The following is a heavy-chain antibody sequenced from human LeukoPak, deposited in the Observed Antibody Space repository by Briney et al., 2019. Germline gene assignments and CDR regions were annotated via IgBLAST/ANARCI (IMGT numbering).Heavy chain of an antibody. J-gene: IGHJ6*04. V-gene: IGHV3-48*03. Sequence: GGSLRLSCAASGFTFSSYEMNWVRQAPGKGLEWVSYISSSGSTIYYADSMKGRFTISRDDAKNSLYLQMNSLRAEDTAVYYCAELGITMIGGVWGKGTTVTVSS. D-gene: IGHD3-10*02. CDR2: ISSSGSTI. CDR1: GFTFSSYE. CDR3: AELGITMIGGV.